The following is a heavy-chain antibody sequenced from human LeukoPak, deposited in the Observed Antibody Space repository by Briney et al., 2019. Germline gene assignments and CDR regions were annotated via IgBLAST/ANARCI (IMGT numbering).Heavy chain of an antibody. CDR3: ARYKYYDFWSGYYDVYYYGMDV. Sequence: GGSLRLSCAAPGFTFSSYEMNWFRQAPGKGLEWVSYISRSGSTIYYADSVKGRFTISRDNAKNSLYLQMNSLRAEDTAVYYCARYKYYDFWSGYYDVYYYGMDVWGQGTTVTVSS. CDR1: GFTFSSYE. D-gene: IGHD3-3*01. J-gene: IGHJ6*02. V-gene: IGHV3-48*03. CDR2: ISRSGSTI.